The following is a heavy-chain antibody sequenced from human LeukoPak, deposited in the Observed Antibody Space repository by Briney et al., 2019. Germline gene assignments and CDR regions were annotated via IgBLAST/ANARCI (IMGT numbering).Heavy chain of an antibody. D-gene: IGHD3-22*01. CDR3: AGRGLLIRPY. V-gene: IGHV4-39*01. CDR2: IYYGGRT. CDR1: GDSFRNNYDY. J-gene: IGHJ4*02. Sequence: SETLSLTCTVSGDSFRNNYDYWVWVRQPPGKGLEWIGSIYYGGRTYYNPSLKSRVTISGDTSENQFSLKLSFVTAADTAVYYCAGRGLLIRPYWGQGTLVTVSS.